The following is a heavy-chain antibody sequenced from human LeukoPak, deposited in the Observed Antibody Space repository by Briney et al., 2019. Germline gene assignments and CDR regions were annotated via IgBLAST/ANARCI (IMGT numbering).Heavy chain of an antibody. CDR1: GFIFNNFA. D-gene: IGHD3-3*01. V-gene: IGHV3-23*01. CDR3: AKASIYYDFWSGSYDAFDI. J-gene: IGHJ3*02. Sequence: GGSLRLSCAASGFIFNNFAMSWVRQAPGKGLEWVSAISGSGGSTYYADSVKGRFTISRDNSKNTLYLQMNSLRAEDTAVYYCAKASIYYDFWSGSYDAFDIWGQGTMVTVSS. CDR2: ISGSGGST.